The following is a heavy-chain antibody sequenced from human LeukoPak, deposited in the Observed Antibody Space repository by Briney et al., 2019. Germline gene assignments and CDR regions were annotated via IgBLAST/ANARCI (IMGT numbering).Heavy chain of an antibody. CDR2: IYHSGST. Sequence: SETLSLTCAVSGGPISSSNWWSWVRPPPGKGLEWIGEIYHSGSTNYNPSLKSRVTISVDKSKNQFSLKLSSVTAADTAVYYCARERRKGGGMDVWGQGTTVTVSS. D-gene: IGHD2-15*01. CDR1: GGPISSSNW. CDR3: ARERRKGGGMDV. J-gene: IGHJ6*02. V-gene: IGHV4-4*02.